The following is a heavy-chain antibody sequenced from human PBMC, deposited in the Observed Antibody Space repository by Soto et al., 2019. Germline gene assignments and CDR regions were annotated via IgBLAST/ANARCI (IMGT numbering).Heavy chain of an antibody. D-gene: IGHD1-20*01. CDR1: GDSVSSNSAA. CDR3: ARDFRGLTGTGDGRYYYYGMDV. CDR2: TYYRSKWYN. V-gene: IGHV6-1*01. Sequence: SQTLSLTCAISGDSVSSNSAAWNWIRQSPSRGLEWLGRTYYRSKWYNDYAVSVKSRITINPDTSKNQFSLQQISVTPEDTAVYYCARDFRGLTGTGDGRYYYYGMDVWGQGTTVTVSS. J-gene: IGHJ6*02.